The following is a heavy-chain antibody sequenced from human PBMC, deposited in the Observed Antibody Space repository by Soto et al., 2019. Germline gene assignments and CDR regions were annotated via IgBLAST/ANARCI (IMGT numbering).Heavy chain of an antibody. Sequence: SETLSLTCTVSGGSISSYYWSWIRRPPGKGLEWIGYIYYSGSTNYNPSLKSRVTISVDTSKNQFSLKLSSVTAADTAVYYCARARRIAADYYGMDVWGQGTTVT. CDR1: GGSISSYY. J-gene: IGHJ6*02. CDR2: IYYSGST. CDR3: ARARRIAADYYGMDV. V-gene: IGHV4-59*01. D-gene: IGHD6-13*01.